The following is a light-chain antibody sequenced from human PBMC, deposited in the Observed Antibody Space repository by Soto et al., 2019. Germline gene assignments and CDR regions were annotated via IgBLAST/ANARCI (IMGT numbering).Light chain of an antibody. CDR1: QSLLHSNGYNY. CDR3: MQALQTPLFT. V-gene: IGKV2-28*01. J-gene: IGKJ3*01. CDR2: LGS. Sequence: DIVMTQSPLSLPVTPGEPASISCRSSQSLLHSNGYNYLDWYLQKPGQSPQLLIYLGSNRSSGVPDRFSGSGSGTLKISRVEAEDVGVYYCMQALQTPLFTFGPGTKVDIK.